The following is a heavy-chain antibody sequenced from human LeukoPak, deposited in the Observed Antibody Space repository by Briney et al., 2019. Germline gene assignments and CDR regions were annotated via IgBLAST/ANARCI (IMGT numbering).Heavy chain of an antibody. V-gene: IGHV1-46*01. CDR2: INPSGGST. CDR3: ARELGKTLGAFDI. J-gene: IGHJ3*02. D-gene: IGHD7-27*01. Sequence: ASVKVSCKASGYTFTGYYIHWVRQAPGQGLEWMGIINPSGGSTSYAQKFQGRVTMTRDTSTSTVYMELSSLRSEDMAVYYCARELGKTLGAFDIWGQGTMVTVSS. CDR1: GYTFTGYY.